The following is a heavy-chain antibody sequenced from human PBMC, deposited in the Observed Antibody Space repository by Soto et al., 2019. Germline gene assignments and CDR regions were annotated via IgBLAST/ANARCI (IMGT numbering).Heavy chain of an antibody. Sequence: LSCAASGFTFSNYAMNWVRQAPGKGLEWVSGISGGSGDSTFYADSVKGRFTISRDNSKNTLHLQMNSLRTEDTAVYYCAKNQPSWATRAAFDYWGQGTLVTVSS. CDR2: ISGGSGDST. J-gene: IGHJ4*02. D-gene: IGHD2-2*01. CDR3: AKNQPSWATRAAFDY. CDR1: GFTFSNYA. V-gene: IGHV3-23*01.